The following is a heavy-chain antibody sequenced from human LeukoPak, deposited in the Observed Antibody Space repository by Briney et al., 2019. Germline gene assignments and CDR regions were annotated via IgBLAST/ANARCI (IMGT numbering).Heavy chain of an antibody. D-gene: IGHD1-26*01. Sequence: ASVKVSCKASGYIFTGHYMHWVRQAPGQGLQWMGWINPSSGAANYAQKFQGRVTMTRDTSISTAYMDLSRLKYDDTAVYYCARASTELMWELLHYWGQGTLVTVSS. J-gene: IGHJ4*02. CDR3: ARASTELMWELLHY. CDR1: GYIFTGHY. CDR2: INPSSGAA. V-gene: IGHV1-2*02.